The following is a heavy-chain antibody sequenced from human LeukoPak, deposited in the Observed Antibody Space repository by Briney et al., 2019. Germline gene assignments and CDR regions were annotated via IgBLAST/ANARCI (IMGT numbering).Heavy chain of an antibody. D-gene: IGHD4-17*01. J-gene: IGHJ6*02. Sequence: PGRSLRLSCAASGFTFNTYGMHWVRQAPGKGLEWVAVISYDGRNKFDADSVKGRFTISRDNSENTLYLQMNSLIPEDTAVYYYAKGSAYGDYYYYGMDVWGQGTTVTVSS. CDR1: GFTFNTYG. CDR2: ISYDGRNK. CDR3: AKGSAYGDYYYYGMDV. V-gene: IGHV3-30*18.